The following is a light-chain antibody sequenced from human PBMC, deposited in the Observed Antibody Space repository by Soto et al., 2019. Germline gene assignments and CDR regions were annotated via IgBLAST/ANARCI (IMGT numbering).Light chain of an antibody. V-gene: IGKV1-5*03. CDR2: KAS. CDR1: QSISSW. Sequence: DIQMTQSPSALSASVGDRVTITCRASQSISSWLAWYQQKPGKAPKLLIYKASSLESGVPSRFSGSGSGTEFTLTISSLQPDDFATYYCQPYNSYSRTFGQGTKLDSK. J-gene: IGKJ1*01. CDR3: QPYNSYSRT.